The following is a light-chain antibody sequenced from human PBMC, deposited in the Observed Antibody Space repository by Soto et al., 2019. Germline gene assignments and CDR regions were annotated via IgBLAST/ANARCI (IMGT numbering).Light chain of an antibody. Sequence: SYELTQPLSVSVALGQTARITCGGNNIGSKNVHWYQQKPGQAPVLVIYRDSNRPSGIPERFSGSNSGNTATLTISRAQAWDEADYYCQVWDSSTGVFGTGTKLTVL. CDR3: QVWDSSTGV. CDR2: RDS. J-gene: IGLJ1*01. CDR1: NIGSKN. V-gene: IGLV3-9*01.